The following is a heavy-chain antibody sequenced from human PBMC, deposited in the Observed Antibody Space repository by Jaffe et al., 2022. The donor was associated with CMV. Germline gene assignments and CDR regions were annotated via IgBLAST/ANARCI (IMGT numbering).Heavy chain of an antibody. CDR3: ARGRAGDILFGH. Sequence: EVQLVESGGGLVQPGGSLRLSCAVSGFTLSTTEMNWVRQAPGKGLEWLSYISSSGSPIFYADSVRGRFTISKDNAKNSLYLQMNSLRAEDTAIYYCARGRAGDILFGHWGQGTLVTVSS. D-gene: IGHD2-15*01. V-gene: IGHV3-48*03. CDR2: ISSSGSPI. J-gene: IGHJ4*02. CDR1: GFTLSTTE.